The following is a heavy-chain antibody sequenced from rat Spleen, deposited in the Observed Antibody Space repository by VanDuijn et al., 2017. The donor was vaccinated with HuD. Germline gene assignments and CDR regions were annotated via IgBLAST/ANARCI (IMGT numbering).Heavy chain of an antibody. Sequence: EVQLVETGGGLVQPGRSLKLSCVASGFTFSNYWMTWIRQAPGKGLEWVASITNTGGSTYYPDSVKGRFTISRDNAKSTLYLQMDSLRSEDTATYYCARKGTNYGYLYVMDAWGQGVMVTVSS. D-gene: IGHD1-9*01. CDR3: ARKGTNYGYLYVMDA. J-gene: IGHJ2*01. V-gene: IGHV5-31*01. CDR1: GFTFSNYW. CDR2: ITNTGGST.